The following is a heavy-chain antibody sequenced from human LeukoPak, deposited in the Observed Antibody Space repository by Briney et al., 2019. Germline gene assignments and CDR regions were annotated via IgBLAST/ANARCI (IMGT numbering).Heavy chain of an antibody. Sequence: PSETLSLTCTVSGGSISSGDYYWSWIRQPPGKGLEWIGYIYYSGSTYYNPSLKSRVTISVDMSKNQFSLKLSSVTAADTAVYYCARQRPAGPFDYWGQGTLVTVSS. CDR1: GGSISSGDYY. CDR3: ARQRPAGPFDY. V-gene: IGHV4-30-4*01. CDR2: IYYSGST. J-gene: IGHJ4*02. D-gene: IGHD2-2*01.